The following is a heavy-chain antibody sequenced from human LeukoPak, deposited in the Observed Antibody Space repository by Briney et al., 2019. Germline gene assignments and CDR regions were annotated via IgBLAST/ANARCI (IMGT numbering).Heavy chain of an antibody. J-gene: IGHJ4*02. CDR2: ISYDGSNK. V-gene: IGHV3-30*18. CDR3: AKARVTMIVVASIDY. Sequence: GGSLRLSCAASGFTFSSYGMHWVRLAPGKGLEWVAVISYDGSNKYYADSVKGRFTISRDNSKNTLYLQMNSLRAEDTAVYYCAKARVTMIVVASIDYWGQGTLVTVSS. CDR1: GFTFSSYG. D-gene: IGHD3-22*01.